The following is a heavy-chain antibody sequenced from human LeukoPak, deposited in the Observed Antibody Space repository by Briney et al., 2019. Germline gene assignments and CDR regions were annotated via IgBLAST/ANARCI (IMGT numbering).Heavy chain of an antibody. CDR1: GFTFSSNP. CDR3: AELGITMIGGV. CDR2: ISGSGGST. Sequence: SGGSLRLSCAASGFTFSSNPMSWVRQAPGKGLEWVSTISGSGGSTYYADSVKGRFTISRDNSKNTLYLQMNSLRAEDTAVYYCAELGITMIGGVWGKGTTVTISS. D-gene: IGHD3-10*02. V-gene: IGHV3-23*01. J-gene: IGHJ6*04.